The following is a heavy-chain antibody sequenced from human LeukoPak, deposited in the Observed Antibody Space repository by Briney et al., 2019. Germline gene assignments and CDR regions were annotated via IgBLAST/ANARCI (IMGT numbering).Heavy chain of an antibody. V-gene: IGHV4-59*01. J-gene: IGHJ4*02. D-gene: IGHD5-24*01. CDR1: GGSINY. CDR3: AKTPGDGYNFRRGVLNC. Sequence: SETLSLTCTVSGGSINYWSWIRQPPGKGLEWIGYIFDNENIDYNPSLKSRVTLSVDTSKNQFSLRLTSVTAADTAVYYCAKTPGDGYNFRRGVLNCWGQGTLVTVSS. CDR2: IFDNENI.